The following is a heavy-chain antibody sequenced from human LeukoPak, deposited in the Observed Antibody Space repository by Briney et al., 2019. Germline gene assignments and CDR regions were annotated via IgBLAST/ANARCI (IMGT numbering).Heavy chain of an antibody. CDR2: IYHSGST. Sequence: SETLSLTCTVSGGSISSYYWSWIRQPPGKGLEWIGSIYHSGSTYYNPSLKSRVTISVDTSKNQFSLKLSSVTAADTAVYYCARSYYDILTGYRYWGQGTLVTVSS. V-gene: IGHV4-59*08. J-gene: IGHJ4*02. CDR1: GGSISSYY. D-gene: IGHD3-9*01. CDR3: ARSYYDILTGYRY.